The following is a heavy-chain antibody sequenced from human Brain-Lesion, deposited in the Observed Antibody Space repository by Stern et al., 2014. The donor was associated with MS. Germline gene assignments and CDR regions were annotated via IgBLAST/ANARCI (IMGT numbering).Heavy chain of an antibody. CDR2: SDHSGST. D-gene: IGHD6-13*01. Sequence: QLQLQESGPGLVKPSGTLSLTCVVSGGSISSSNWWSWVRQSPGKGLEWIGESDHSGSTIYNPSLKSRVTVSVAKSKNRFSLNLRSVTAADTAVYFCARFPASRPHVFDSWGQGTLVTVSS. CDR1: GGSISSSNW. V-gene: IGHV4-4*02. CDR3: ARFPASRPHVFDS. J-gene: IGHJ4*02.